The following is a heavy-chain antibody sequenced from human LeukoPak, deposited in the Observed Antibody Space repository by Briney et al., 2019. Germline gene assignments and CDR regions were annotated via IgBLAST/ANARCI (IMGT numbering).Heavy chain of an antibody. CDR2: IGYDGRKE. CDR3: AKSFEGPRVNWFDP. D-gene: IGHD2/OR15-2a*01. J-gene: IGHJ5*02. V-gene: IGHV3-30*02. CDR1: GFTFRVYD. Sequence: GGSLRLPCAASGFTFRVYDMHWVRQAPGKGPEWVTFIGYDGRKEYYADSVKGRFTISRDNSKNTLYLQMNSLRAEDTAVYYCAKSFEGPRVNWFDPWGQGTLVTVSS.